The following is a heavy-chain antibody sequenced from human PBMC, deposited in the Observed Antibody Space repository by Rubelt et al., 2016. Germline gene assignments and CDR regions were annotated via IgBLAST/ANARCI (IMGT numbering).Heavy chain of an antibody. V-gene: IGHV4-34*01. J-gene: IGHJ6*02. CDR3: ARFRCGGSCRPPNFYYYYGMDV. D-gene: IGHD2-15*01. CDR2: INHSGST. Sequence: QVQLQQWGAGLLKPSETLSLTCAVYGGSFSGYYWSWIRQPPGKGLEWIGEINHSGSTNYNPSLKSRVTISVDTSKNQSSLRLSSVTAADTAGYYCARFRCGGSCRPPNFYYYYGMDVWGQGTTVTVSS. CDR1: GGSFSGYY.